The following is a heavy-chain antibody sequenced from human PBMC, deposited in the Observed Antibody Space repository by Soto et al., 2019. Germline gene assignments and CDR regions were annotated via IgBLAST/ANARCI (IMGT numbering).Heavy chain of an antibody. V-gene: IGHV3-64*01. J-gene: IGHJ6*03. Sequence: EVQLAESGGGLAQPGGSLRLSCAASGFTLSGYAMDWVRQAPGKGLEYVSGISSNGVGTYYANSVQGRFTISRDNSKNTVYLQMGSLRTEAMAVYYCARRARPDVYYMDVWGKGTTVTVSS. CDR1: GFTLSGYA. D-gene: IGHD6-6*01. CDR3: ARRARPDVYYMDV. CDR2: ISSNGVGT.